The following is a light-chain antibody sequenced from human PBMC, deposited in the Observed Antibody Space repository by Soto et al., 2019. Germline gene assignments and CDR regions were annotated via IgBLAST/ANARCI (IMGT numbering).Light chain of an antibody. Sequence: QSVLTQPPSVSGAPGQTVTISCTGSSSNLGAGYDVNWYQQSPGAAPKLLISDNINRPSGVPDRISGSKSGTSASLAIARLQADDEADYYCQSYDNRLTGSVVFGGGTKATVL. J-gene: IGLJ2*01. CDR1: SSNLGAGYD. CDR2: DNI. CDR3: QSYDNRLTGSVV. V-gene: IGLV1-40*01.